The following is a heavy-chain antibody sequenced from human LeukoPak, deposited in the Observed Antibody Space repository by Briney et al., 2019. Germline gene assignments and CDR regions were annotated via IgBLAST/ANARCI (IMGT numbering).Heavy chain of an antibody. J-gene: IGHJ4*02. CDR2: ISGRGGST. Sequence: GGSLRLSCAASGFTFSSSSMSWVRQAPGKGLEWVSVISGRGGSTDYADSVKGRFTISRDNSKNTLYLQINSLRAEDTAVYYCAKGSGWYVWGQGTLVTVSS. V-gene: IGHV3-23*01. CDR3: AKGSGWYV. CDR1: GFTFSSSS. D-gene: IGHD6-19*01.